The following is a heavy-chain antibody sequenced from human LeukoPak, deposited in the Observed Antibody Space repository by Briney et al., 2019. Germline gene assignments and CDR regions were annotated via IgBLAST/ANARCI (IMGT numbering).Heavy chain of an antibody. V-gene: IGHV4-34*01. Sequence: SETLSLTCAVYGGSFSGYYWSWIRQPPGKGLEWIGEINHSGSTNYNPSLKSRVTISVDTSKNQFSLKLSSVTAADTAVYYCARVGLIAAHRYWGQGTLVTVSS. CDR3: ARVGLIAAHRY. CDR1: GGSFSGYY. CDR2: INHSGST. D-gene: IGHD6-25*01. J-gene: IGHJ4*02.